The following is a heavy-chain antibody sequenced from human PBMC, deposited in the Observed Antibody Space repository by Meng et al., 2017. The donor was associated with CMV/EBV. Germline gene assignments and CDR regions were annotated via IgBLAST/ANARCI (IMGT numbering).Heavy chain of an antibody. CDR1: RYTFSYYD. D-gene: IGHD2/OR15-2a*01. CDR2: MNPNRGNT. V-gene: IGHV1-8*01. J-gene: IGHJ6*02. Sequence: ASVKVSCKASRYTFSYYDIIWVRQASGQGLEWVGWMNPNRGNTAYAQKFQGRVTMTRDTSTSIAYMELSSLRSRDTAVYFCARGQVQCSTINCHDYRFSGLDVWGQGTTVTVSS. CDR3: ARGQVQCSTINCHDYRFSGLDV.